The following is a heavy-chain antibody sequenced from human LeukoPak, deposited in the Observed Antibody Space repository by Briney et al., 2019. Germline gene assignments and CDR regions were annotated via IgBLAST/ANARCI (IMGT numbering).Heavy chain of an antibody. CDR2: IYPSGGST. CDR3: ARATWYGGNPSGAFDI. V-gene: IGHV1-46*01. J-gene: IGHJ3*02. CDR1: GYTFTNYH. D-gene: IGHD4/OR15-4a*01. Sequence: GSSVTVSCKASGYTFTNYHLHWVRQAPGQGLEWMGIIYPSGGSTSYAQKFQDRVTMTRDTSTSTVYMELNSLRSEDTAVYYCARATWYGGNPSGAFDIWGQGTMVTVSS.